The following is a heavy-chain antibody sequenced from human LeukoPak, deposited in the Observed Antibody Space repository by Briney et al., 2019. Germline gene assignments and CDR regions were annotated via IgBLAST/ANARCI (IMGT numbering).Heavy chain of an antibody. CDR3: AREEGHILTGFDY. Sequence: GRSLRLSCAASGFTFSSYGMHWVRQAPGKGLEWVAVIWYDGSNKYYADSVKGRFTISRHNSKNTLYLQMNSLRAEDTAVYYCAREEGHILTGFDYWGQGTLVTASS. J-gene: IGHJ4*02. D-gene: IGHD3-9*01. CDR1: GFTFSSYG. CDR2: IWYDGSNK. V-gene: IGHV3-33*01.